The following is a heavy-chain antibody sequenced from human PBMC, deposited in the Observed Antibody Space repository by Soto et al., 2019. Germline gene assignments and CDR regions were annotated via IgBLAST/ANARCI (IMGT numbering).Heavy chain of an antibody. D-gene: IGHD7-27*01. CDR2: IYYGGRT. J-gene: IGHJ4*02. Sequence: QVQLQESGPGLVKPSETLSLTCTVSGDSISTYYWTWIRQSPGKGLEWIAFIYYGGRTNYNTSLKSRVTISVDTSKNQFSLKLNSVTAADTAVYYCARPGRDWGSLDYWGQGTLVTVSS. CDR3: ARPGRDWGSLDY. CDR1: GDSISTYY. V-gene: IGHV4-59*08.